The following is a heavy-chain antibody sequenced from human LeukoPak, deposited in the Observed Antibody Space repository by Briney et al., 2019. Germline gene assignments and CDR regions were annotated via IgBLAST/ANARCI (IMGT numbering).Heavy chain of an antibody. CDR2: ISSSSSYI. J-gene: IGHJ4*02. CDR3: AREGSGYYFDY. D-gene: IGHD3-10*01. V-gene: IGHV3-21*01. CDR1: GFTFSSYS. Sequence: GGSLRLSCAAPGFTFSSYSMNWVRQAPGKGLEWVSSISSSSSYIYYADSVEGRFTISRDNAKNSLYLQMNSLRAEDTAVYYCAREGSGYYFDYWGQGTLVTVSS.